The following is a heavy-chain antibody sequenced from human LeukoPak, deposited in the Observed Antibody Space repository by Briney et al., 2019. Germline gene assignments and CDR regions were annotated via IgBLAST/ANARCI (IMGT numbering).Heavy chain of an antibody. J-gene: IGHJ4*02. D-gene: IGHD4-23*01. CDR1: GGSISSGGYY. CDR3: ARGGGGNSVPY. Sequence: SETLSLTCTVSGGSISSGGYYWSWIRQHPGKGLEWIGYIHYSGNTYYNPSLKSRVTISVDTSKNQFSLMLSSVTAADTAVYYCARGGGGNSVPYWGQGTLVTVSS. CDR2: IHYSGNT. V-gene: IGHV4-31*03.